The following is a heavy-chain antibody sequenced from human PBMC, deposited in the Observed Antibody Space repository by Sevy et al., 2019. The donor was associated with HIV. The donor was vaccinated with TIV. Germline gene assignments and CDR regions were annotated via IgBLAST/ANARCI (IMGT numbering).Heavy chain of an antibody. J-gene: IGHJ4*02. CDR2: IRSKANTYAT. CDR1: GFTFSGST. D-gene: IGHD6-19*01. V-gene: IGHV3-73*01. Sequence: GGSLRLSCAASGFTFSGSTMHWVRQASGKGLEWVGRIRSKANTYATAYAASVKGRFSNSRDDSKNTAYLQMNSLKTEDTAEYYCSRQVVAVAGDYFDYWGQGTLVTVSS. CDR3: SRQVVAVAGDYFDY.